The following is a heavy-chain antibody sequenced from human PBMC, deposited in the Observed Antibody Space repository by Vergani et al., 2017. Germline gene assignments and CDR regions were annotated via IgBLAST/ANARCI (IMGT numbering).Heavy chain of an antibody. D-gene: IGHD5-18*01. CDR2: IKSDGSIT. V-gene: IGHV3-74*01. J-gene: IGHJ4*02. CDR1: GFSSSGYG. CDR3: AELYGDDGYSPF. Sequence: EVQLVESGGGLIHPGGSLRSPWEGSGFSSSGYGMPGVRQSPEKGLVWVSRIKSDGSITTYADSVKGRFTISRDNAKNTLYLQMSSLRVEDTAIYYCAELYGDDGYSPFWGQGTLVTVSS.